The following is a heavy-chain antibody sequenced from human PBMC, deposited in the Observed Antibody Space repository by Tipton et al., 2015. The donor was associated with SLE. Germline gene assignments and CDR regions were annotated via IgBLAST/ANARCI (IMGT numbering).Heavy chain of an antibody. Sequence: TLSLTCTVSGDSVGTNYWNWIRQPAGKGLEWIGRLYGSGSPTHYNPSLEGRVTVSVDTSKHQFSLNLTSLSAADTALYFCARRARDGWFFDSWGQGLLVTVSS. J-gene: IGHJ4*02. CDR3: ARRARDGWFFDS. V-gene: IGHV4-4*07. CDR2: LYGSGSPT. CDR1: GDSVGTNY. D-gene: IGHD5-24*01.